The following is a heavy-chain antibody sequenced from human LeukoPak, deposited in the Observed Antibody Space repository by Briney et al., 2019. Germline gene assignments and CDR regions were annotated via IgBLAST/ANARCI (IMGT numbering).Heavy chain of an antibody. CDR2: INHSGST. V-gene: IGHV4-34*01. J-gene: IGHJ4*02. CDR3: ARGISAAGTRMSLYGVIHFDY. CDR1: GGSFSDYY. D-gene: IGHD6-13*01. Sequence: PSETLSLTCAVYGGSFSDYYWSWIRQPPGKGLEWIGEINHSGSTNYNPSLKSRVTISVDTTQNQFSLKLSSVTAADTAVYYCARGISAAGTRMSLYGVIHFDYWGQGTLVTVSS.